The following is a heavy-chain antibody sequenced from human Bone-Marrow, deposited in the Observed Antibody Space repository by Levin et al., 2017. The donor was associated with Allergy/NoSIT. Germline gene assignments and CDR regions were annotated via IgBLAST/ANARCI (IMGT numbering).Heavy chain of an antibody. Sequence: GGSLRLSCAASGFTFSSYWMTWVRQAPGKGLEWVANIKEDGSEKNYVDSVKGRFTISRDNSKNSLYLQMNSLRAEDTAVYYCARDILWFGDKGDQVWGQGTLVTVSS. CDR1: GFTFSSYW. CDR3: ARDILWFGDKGDQV. V-gene: IGHV3-7*04. J-gene: IGHJ4*02. D-gene: IGHD3-10*01. CDR2: IKEDGSEK.